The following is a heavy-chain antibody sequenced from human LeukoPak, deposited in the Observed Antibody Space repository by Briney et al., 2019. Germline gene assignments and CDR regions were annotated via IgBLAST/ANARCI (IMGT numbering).Heavy chain of an antibody. CDR1: GFTFSDYG. J-gene: IGHJ3*02. CDR3: AREWDI. V-gene: IGHV3-48*01. Sequence: GGSLRLSCVASGFTFSDYGMNWVRQPPGKGLEWLSHISSRSTNVYYRDSVKGRLTISRDNAQNLLYLQMNGLRVEDTAVYYCAREWDIWGQGTMVAVSS. CDR2: ISSRSTNV.